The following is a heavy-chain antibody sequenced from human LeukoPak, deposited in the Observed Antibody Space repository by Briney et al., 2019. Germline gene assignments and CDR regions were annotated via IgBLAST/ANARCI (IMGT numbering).Heavy chain of an antibody. CDR3: AGHWWPPTTVATDAFDI. Sequence: PSETLSLTCTDSGGSISSYYWSWIRQPPGKGLEWIGYIYYSGSTNYNPSLKSRVTISVDTSKNQFSLKLSSVTAADTAVYYCAGHWWPPTTVATDAFDIWGQGTMVTVSS. D-gene: IGHD4-17*01. CDR2: IYYSGST. J-gene: IGHJ3*02. CDR1: GGSISSYY. V-gene: IGHV4-59*08.